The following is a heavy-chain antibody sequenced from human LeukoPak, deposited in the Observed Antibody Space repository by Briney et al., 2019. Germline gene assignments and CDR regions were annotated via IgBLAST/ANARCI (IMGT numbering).Heavy chain of an antibody. Sequence: SETLSLTCTVSGGSISSSNYYWGWIRQPPGKGLEWIGSIYYSGSIYYNPSLKSRVTISVDTSKNQFSLKLTSVTAADTAVYYCARQRGYCSGGSCYGMFDYWGQGTLVTVPS. V-gene: IGHV4-39*01. D-gene: IGHD2-15*01. CDR3: ARQRGYCSGGSCYGMFDY. CDR2: IYYSGSI. CDR1: GGSISSSNYY. J-gene: IGHJ4*02.